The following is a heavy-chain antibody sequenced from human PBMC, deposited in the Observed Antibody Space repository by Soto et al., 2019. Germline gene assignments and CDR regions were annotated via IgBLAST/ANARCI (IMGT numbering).Heavy chain of an antibody. Sequence: DAHLLQSGGGLVQSGGSLRLSCAASGFSFSWFAMTWVRQTPGKGLECVSGIGGSGNDIYYADSVKGRFTISRDDSRKTMFLQMNSLSPEXTGVYXCXXXXLXXXGXWXPFDIWGQGTLVTVSS. CDR2: IGGSGNDI. CDR1: GFSFSWFA. V-gene: IGHV3-23*01. J-gene: IGHJ3*02. CDR3: XXXXLXXXGXWXPFDI.